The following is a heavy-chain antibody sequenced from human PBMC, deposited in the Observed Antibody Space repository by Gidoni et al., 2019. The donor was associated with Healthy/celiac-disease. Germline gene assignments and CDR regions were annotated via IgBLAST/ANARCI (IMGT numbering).Heavy chain of an antibody. D-gene: IGHD5-12*01. CDR1: GSTFGDYV. Sequence: EVQLVESGGGLVEPGRSLRLSCTASGSTFGDYVMSWFRQAPGKGLEWVGFIRRQPYGGTTEYAASVRGRFTISRDDSKSIAYLQMDSLKTEDTAVYYCARVHIVATLYFDYWGQGTLVTVSS. J-gene: IGHJ4*02. CDR3: ARVHIVATLYFDY. CDR2: IRRQPYGGTT. V-gene: IGHV3-49*03.